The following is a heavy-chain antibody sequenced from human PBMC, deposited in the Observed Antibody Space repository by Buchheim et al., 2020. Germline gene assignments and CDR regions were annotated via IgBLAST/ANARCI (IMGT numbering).Heavy chain of an antibody. CDR3: AKNLLKTYYYDSSGYSDY. CDR1: GFTFSGYA. D-gene: IGHD3-22*01. Sequence: EVQLLESGGGLVQPGGSLRLSCAASGFTFSGYAMSWVRQAPGKGLEWVSAISGSGGSTYYADSVKGRFTISRDNSKNTLYLQMNSLRAEDTAVYYCAKNLLKTYYYDSSGYSDYWGQGTL. CDR2: ISGSGGST. V-gene: IGHV3-23*01. J-gene: IGHJ4*02.